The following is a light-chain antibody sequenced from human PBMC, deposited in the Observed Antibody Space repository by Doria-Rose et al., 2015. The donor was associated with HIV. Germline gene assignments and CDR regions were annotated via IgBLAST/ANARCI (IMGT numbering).Light chain of an antibody. Sequence: DIVMTQSSGTLSLSPGERATLSCRASQSFSSTYLAWYQQKPGQAPSLLIYDRSTRATGIPDRFSASRSGTDFTLTINRLEPEDFALYYCHQYGTSWTFGQGTKLEI. CDR2: DRS. CDR3: HQYGTSWT. CDR1: QSFSSTY. V-gene: IGKV3-20*01. J-gene: IGKJ1*01.